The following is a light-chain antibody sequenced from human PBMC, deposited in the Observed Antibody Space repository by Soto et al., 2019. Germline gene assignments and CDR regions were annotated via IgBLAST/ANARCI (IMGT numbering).Light chain of an antibody. CDR2: DAS. CDR3: QQYGSSPS. CDR1: QSVSSSY. J-gene: IGKJ4*01. V-gene: IGKV3-20*01. Sequence: EIVLTQSPGTLSLSPGERATLSCRASQSVSSSYLAWYQQKPGQAPRLLIYDASSRATGIPDRFSGSGSGTDFTLTISRLEPEDFAVYYCQQYGSSPSFDGGTKVEIK.